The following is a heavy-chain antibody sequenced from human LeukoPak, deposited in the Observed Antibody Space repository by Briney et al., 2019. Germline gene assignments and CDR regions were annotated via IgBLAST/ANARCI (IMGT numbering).Heavy chain of an antibody. CDR1: EFTFSISA. J-gene: IGHJ6*03. CDR2: ISSSGDIT. D-gene: IGHD1-1*01. V-gene: IGHV3-23*01. CDR3: ARDVERRVGGYYYYMDV. Sequence: AGGSLRLSCAASEFTFSISAMNWVRQAPGKGLEWVSSISSSGDITYYADSVKGRFTISRDNSKNTLYLQMNSLRAEDTAVYYCARDVERRVGGYYYYMDVWGKGTTVTVSS.